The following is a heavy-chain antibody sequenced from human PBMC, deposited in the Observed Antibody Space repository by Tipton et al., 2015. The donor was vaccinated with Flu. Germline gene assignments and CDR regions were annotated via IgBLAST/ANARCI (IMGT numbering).Heavy chain of an antibody. CDR1: GVSVSSNTAA. V-gene: IGHV6-1*01. Sequence: GLVKPTQTLSLTWAISGVSVSSNTAAWNWIRQSPSGGLEWLGRTYYRSNWYNNYAVSVKSRITINPDTAKNQFSLQLNSVTPEDTAVYYCTRVAGRGGSSSYCSGMDVWGQGTPVTVSS. J-gene: IGHJ6*02. CDR2: TYYRSNWYN. D-gene: IGHD3-16*01. CDR3: TRVAGRGGSSSYCSGMDV.